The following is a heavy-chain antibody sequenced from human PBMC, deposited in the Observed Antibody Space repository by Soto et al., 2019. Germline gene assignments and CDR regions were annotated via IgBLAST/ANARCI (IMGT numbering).Heavy chain of an antibody. CDR3: AREDGGGPFDY. V-gene: IGHV3-23*01. Sequence: EVQLLESGGGLVQPGGSLRLSCAASGFVFNGYAMSWVRQAPGKGLEWVSGISAHGVDIYYADSVKGRFTISRDNSKDTLYLQMNSLRPEDTAVYYCAREDGGGPFDYWGQGTLLTVSS. D-gene: IGHD2-15*01. J-gene: IGHJ4*02. CDR2: ISAHGVDI. CDR1: GFVFNGYA.